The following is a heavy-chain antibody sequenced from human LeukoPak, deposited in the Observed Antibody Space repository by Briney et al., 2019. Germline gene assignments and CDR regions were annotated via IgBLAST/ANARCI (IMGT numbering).Heavy chain of an antibody. CDR1: RFTLSSYA. CDR3: ARDDAFRGVAMDV. D-gene: IGHD3-16*01. Sequence: PGGSLTLSCVASRFTLSSYAMSWVSQAHGRGMVWVSRLNTDESNTSYADSLKGRFTISRDNAMNTVYLQMNSLRAEDTAVYYCARDDAFRGVAMDVWGQGTTVTVSS. CDR2: LNTDESNT. J-gene: IGHJ6*01. V-gene: IGHV3-74*01.